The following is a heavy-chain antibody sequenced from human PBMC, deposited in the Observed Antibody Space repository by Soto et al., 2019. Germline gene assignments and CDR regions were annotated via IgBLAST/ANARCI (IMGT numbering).Heavy chain of an antibody. D-gene: IGHD2-2*01. Sequence: SENLSLTCTVSGGSISSYYWSWIRQPPGKGLEWIGSIYYSGNTYYNPSLKSRVTISVDTSKNQFSLKLNFVTAADTAVYYCARLSIAVVPATSFDIWGQGTMVTVS. CDR3: ARLSIAVVPATSFDI. J-gene: IGHJ3*02. CDR2: IYYSGNT. CDR1: GGSISSYY. V-gene: IGHV4-59*05.